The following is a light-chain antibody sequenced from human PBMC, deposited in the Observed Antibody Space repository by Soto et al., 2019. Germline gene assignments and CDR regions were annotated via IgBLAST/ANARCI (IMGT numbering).Light chain of an antibody. V-gene: IGKV3-15*01. CDR2: GAS. CDR1: QTISTN. J-gene: IGKJ2*01. Sequence: EVVMTQSPATLSVSPGERATLSCRASQTISTNLAWYQKKPGQAPRLLIYGASTRATGIPARFSGSGSGTEFTLTFGSLQSEDFAVYYCQQYSNWPPYTSGQGTKLEI. CDR3: QQYSNWPPYT.